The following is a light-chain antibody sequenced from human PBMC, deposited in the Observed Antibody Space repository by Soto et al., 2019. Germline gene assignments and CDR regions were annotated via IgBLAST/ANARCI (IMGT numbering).Light chain of an antibody. CDR3: QQSFSTLWT. CDR2: TAS. Sequence: DIQMTQSPSSLSASVGDRVTITCRASQSISWYLNWYQQKPGKAPKLLIYTASSLQSGVPSRFSGSGSGTDFTLTITSLQPEDFATYYCQQSFSTLWTFGQGTMVEIK. V-gene: IGKV1-39*01. CDR1: QSISWY. J-gene: IGKJ1*01.